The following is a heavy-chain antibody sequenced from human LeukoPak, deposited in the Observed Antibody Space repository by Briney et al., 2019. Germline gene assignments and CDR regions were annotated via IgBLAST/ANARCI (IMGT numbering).Heavy chain of an antibody. CDR1: GFTFSNYA. J-gene: IGHJ6*04. V-gene: IGHV3-48*03. Sequence: GGSLRLSCAASGFTFSNYAMNWVRQAPGQGLERVSYISSSGSTIYYADSVKGRFTISRDNAKNSLYLQMNSLRAEDTAVYYCAELGITMIGGVWGKGTTVTISS. D-gene: IGHD3-10*02. CDR3: AELGITMIGGV. CDR2: ISSSGSTI.